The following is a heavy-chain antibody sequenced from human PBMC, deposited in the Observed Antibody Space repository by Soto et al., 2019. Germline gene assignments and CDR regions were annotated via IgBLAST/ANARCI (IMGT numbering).Heavy chain of an antibody. CDR1: GFSLSTSGVG. Sequence: SGPTLVNPTQTLTLTCTFSGFSLSTSGVGGGWIRQPPGKALDWLALIYWNDDKRYSPSLKSRLTITKDTSKNQVVLTMTNMDPVDTATYYCAHRRLNTADRSGYYYVDYWGQGTLVTV. CDR2: IYWNDDK. D-gene: IGHD3-22*01. CDR3: AHRRLNTADRSGYYYVDY. V-gene: IGHV2-5*01. J-gene: IGHJ4*02.